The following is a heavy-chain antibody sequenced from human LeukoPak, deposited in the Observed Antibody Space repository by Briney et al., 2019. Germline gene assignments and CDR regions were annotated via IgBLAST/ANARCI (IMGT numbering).Heavy chain of an antibody. CDR2: IYSGGKT. D-gene: IGHD6-6*01. CDR1: GFTVSGNY. V-gene: IGHV3-66*01. J-gene: IGHJ4*02. CDR3: ARELSLSSSRHFDY. Sequence: GGSLRLSCAASGFTVSGNYMSWVRQAPGKGLEWVSAIYSGGKTYYADSVKGRFTISRDNAKNTLYLQMNSLRAEDTAVYYCARELSLSSSRHFDYWGQGTLVTVSS.